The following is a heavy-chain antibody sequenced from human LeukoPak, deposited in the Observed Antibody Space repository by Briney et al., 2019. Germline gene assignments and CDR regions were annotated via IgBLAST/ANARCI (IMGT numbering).Heavy chain of an antibody. CDR1: GFTFSSYW. D-gene: IGHD3-22*01. CDR2: INSDGSTT. CDR3: ARGTKGYYYFDY. V-gene: IGHV3-74*01. Sequence: GGYLRLSCAASGFTFSSYWTHWVRQAPGKGVVWVSRINSDGSTTNYADSVKGRFTISRDNAKDTLYLQMNSLRAEDTAVYYCARGTKGYYYFDYWGQGTLVTVSS. J-gene: IGHJ4*02.